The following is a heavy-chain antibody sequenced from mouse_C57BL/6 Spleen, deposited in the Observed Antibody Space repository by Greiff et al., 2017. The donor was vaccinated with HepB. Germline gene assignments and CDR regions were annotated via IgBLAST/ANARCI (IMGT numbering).Heavy chain of an antibody. V-gene: IGHV1-55*01. CDR3: ARQGLYDGLYYFDD. Sequence: VQLQQPGAELVKPGASVKMSCKASGYTFTSYWITWVKQRPGQGLEWIGDIYPGSGSTNYNEKFKSKATLTVDTSSSTAYMQLSSLTSEDSAVYYCARQGLYDGLYYFDDWGKGTTLTVSS. CDR1: GYTFTSYW. J-gene: IGHJ2*01. D-gene: IGHD2-3*01. CDR2: IYPGSGST.